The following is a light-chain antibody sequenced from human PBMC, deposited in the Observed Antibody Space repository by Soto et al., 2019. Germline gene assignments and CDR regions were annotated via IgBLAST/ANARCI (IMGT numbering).Light chain of an antibody. CDR1: QSISSN. Sequence: IVMTQSPATLSVSPGERATLSCKASQSISSNVAWYQQKPGQAPRLLIYGASTRATGIPARFSGSGYGTDFTLTISSLQSEDFAVYFCQQYNNWPPVTCGGGTKVEIK. V-gene: IGKV3-15*01. CDR3: QQYNNWPPVT. CDR2: GAS. J-gene: IGKJ4*01.